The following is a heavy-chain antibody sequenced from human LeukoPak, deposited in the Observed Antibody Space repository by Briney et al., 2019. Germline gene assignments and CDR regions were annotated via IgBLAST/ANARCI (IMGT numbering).Heavy chain of an antibody. J-gene: IGHJ6*03. CDR1: VGSISRYY. D-gene: IGHD1-26*01. V-gene: IGHV4-4*07. Sequence: SETLSLTCTVSVGSISRYYGSWIRQPAGKGLEWIGRIYTSGSTNYNASLKSRVTISLDTSKNQFSLKLTSVTAADTAVYYCARLVGAIFHYYYYMDVWGKGTTVSISS. CDR3: ARLVGAIFHYYYYMDV. CDR2: IYTSGST.